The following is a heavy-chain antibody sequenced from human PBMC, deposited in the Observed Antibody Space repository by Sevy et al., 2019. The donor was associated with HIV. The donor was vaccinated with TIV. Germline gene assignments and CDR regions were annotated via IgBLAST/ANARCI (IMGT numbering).Heavy chain of an antibody. D-gene: IGHD4-17*01. V-gene: IGHV3-13*01. CDR1: GFTFSSYD. Sequence: GWSLRLSCAASGFTFSSYDMHWVRQATGKGLEWVSAIGTAGDTYYPGSVKGRFTISRENAKNSLYLQMNSLRAGDTAVYYCARAGGVTTSGYYYYYGMDVWGQGTTVTVSS. CDR3: ARAGGVTTSGYYYYYGMDV. J-gene: IGHJ6*02. CDR2: IGTAGDT.